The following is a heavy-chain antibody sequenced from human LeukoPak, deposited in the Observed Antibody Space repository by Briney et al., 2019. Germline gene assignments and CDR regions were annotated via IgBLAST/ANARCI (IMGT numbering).Heavy chain of an antibody. CDR1: GFTVSSNY. CDR2: IYSGGST. D-gene: IGHD4-17*01. J-gene: IGHJ4*02. Sequence: GGSLRLSCAASGFTVSSNYMSWVRQAPGKGLEWVSVIYSGGSTYYADSVKGRFTISRDNSKNTLYLQVNSLRAEDTAVYYCARDPVFDYALAYWGQGTLVTVSS. V-gene: IGHV3-53*01. CDR3: ARDPVFDYALAY.